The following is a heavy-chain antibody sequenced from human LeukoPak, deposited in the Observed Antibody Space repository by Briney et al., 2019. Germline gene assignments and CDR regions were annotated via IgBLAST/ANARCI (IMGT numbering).Heavy chain of an antibody. CDR3: ARGHSSGYYQGGGWFDP. D-gene: IGHD3-22*01. V-gene: IGHV4-4*07. Sequence: ETLSLTCTVSGGSISSYYWSWIRQPAGKGLEWIGRIYTTGSTDSNPSLKSRVTISIDTSKNQFSLRLSSVTAADTAVYYCARGHSSGYYQGGGWFDPWGQGTLVTVSS. CDR1: GGSISSYY. CDR2: IYTTGST. J-gene: IGHJ5*02.